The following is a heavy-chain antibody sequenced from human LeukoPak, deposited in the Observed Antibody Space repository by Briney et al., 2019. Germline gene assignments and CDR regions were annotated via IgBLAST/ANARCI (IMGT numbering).Heavy chain of an antibody. V-gene: IGHV3-21*01. CDR3: ARDLGGGIAAAGDAFDI. Sequence: GGSLRLSCAASGFTFSSYSMNWVRQAPGKGLEWVSSISSSSSYIYYADSVKGRFTISRDNAKNSLYLQMNSLRAEDTAVYYCARDLGGGIAAAGDAFDIWGQGTMVTVSS. D-gene: IGHD6-13*01. CDR1: GFTFSSYS. CDR2: ISSSSSYI. J-gene: IGHJ3*02.